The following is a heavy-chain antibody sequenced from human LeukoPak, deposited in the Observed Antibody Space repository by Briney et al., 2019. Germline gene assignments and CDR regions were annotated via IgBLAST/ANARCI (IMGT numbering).Heavy chain of an antibody. Sequence: PGGSLRLSCAASGFTYSSYWMHWVRQGPGKGLVWVSRINSDGSSTSYADSVKGRFTISRDNAKNTLYLQMNSLRAEDTAVYYCARGEVTTVRYFDLWGRGTLVTVSS. J-gene: IGHJ2*01. CDR1: GFTYSSYW. CDR2: INSDGSST. D-gene: IGHD4-11*01. V-gene: IGHV3-74*01. CDR3: ARGEVTTVRYFDL.